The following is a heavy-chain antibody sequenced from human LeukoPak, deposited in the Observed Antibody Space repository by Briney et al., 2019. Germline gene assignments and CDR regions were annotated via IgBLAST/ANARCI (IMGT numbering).Heavy chain of an antibody. CDR2: IIPIFGTA. V-gene: IGHV1-69*01. CDR3: ARAKSRAARLYYFDY. D-gene: IGHD6-6*01. J-gene: IGHJ4*02. CDR1: GGTFSSYA. Sequence: GSSVKVSCKASGGTFSSYAISWVRQAPGQGLEWMGGIIPIFGTANYAQKFQGRVTITADESTSTAYMELSSLRSEDAAVYYCARAKSRAARLYYFDYWGQGTLVTVSS.